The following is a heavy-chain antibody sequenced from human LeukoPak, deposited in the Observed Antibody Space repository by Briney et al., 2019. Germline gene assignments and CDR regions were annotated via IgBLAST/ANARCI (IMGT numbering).Heavy chain of an antibody. D-gene: IGHD3-9*01. CDR2: IYYSGTT. Sequence: SQTLSLTCTVSGGSISSANHFWSWIRHLPGKGLEWIGYIYYSGTTYYNPSLKSRLTMSLDSSKNQFSVNLTSVTAADTAVYYCVRIILTGPPPDNWFDPWGQGTLVTVSS. CDR1: GGSISSANHF. J-gene: IGHJ5*02. CDR3: VRIILTGPPPDNWFDP. V-gene: IGHV4-31*03.